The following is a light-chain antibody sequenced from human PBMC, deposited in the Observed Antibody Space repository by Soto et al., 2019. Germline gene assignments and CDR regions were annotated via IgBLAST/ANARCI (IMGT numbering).Light chain of an antibody. V-gene: IGLV2-11*01. Sequence: QSALTQPRSVSGSPGQSVTISCTGTSSDVGGYNYVSWYQHHPGKAPKLMIYDVTKRPSGVPDRFSGSKSGDTASLTISGLQAEDEAEYYCCSYAGGPYVFATGTKVTVL. J-gene: IGLJ1*01. CDR3: CSYAGGPYV. CDR1: SSDVGGYNY. CDR2: DVT.